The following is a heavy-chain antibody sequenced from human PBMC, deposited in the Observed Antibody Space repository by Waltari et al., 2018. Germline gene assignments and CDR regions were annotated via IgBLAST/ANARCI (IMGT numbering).Heavy chain of an antibody. V-gene: IGHV3-21*04. CDR3: AREPQWLSAFDI. D-gene: IGHD6-19*01. Sequence: EVQLVESGGGLVKPGGSLRLSCAASGFTFSSYSMNWLRQAPGKGLEWVSSISSSSSYIYYADSVKGRFTISRDNSKNTLYLQMNSLRAEDTAVYYCAREPQWLSAFDIWDQGTMVTVSS. CDR2: ISSSSSYI. CDR1: GFTFSSYS. J-gene: IGHJ3*02.